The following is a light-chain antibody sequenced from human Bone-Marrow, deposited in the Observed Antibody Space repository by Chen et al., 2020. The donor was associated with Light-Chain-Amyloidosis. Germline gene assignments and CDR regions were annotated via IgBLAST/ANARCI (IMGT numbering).Light chain of an antibody. CDR3: QQRSNWPPT. J-gene: IGKJ1*01. CDR2: DAS. V-gene: IGKV3-11*01. CDR1: QSVSSY. Sequence: EIVLTQSPATLSLSPGDRATLSCRASQSVSSYLAWYQQKPGPAPRLLLYDASNRATGIPARFSGSGSWTDFTLTSSSLEPEDFAGYYCQQRSNWPPTSGQGTKVEIK.